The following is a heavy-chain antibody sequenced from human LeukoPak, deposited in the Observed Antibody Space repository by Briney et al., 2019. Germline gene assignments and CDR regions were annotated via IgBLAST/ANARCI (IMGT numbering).Heavy chain of an antibody. CDR1: GDSISTYY. V-gene: IGHV4-59*01. J-gene: IGHJ1*01. CDR3: ARTTRVAPDGRAEYFQH. Sequence: PSETLSLTCTVSGDSISTYYWSWIRQPPGKGLEWIGYKSDGGRDLYNPSLKSRVIISVDASEKQFSLSLRSVTAADTAMYYCARTTRVAPDGRAEYFQHWGQGTLVIVSS. CDR2: KSDGGRD. D-gene: IGHD5-24*01.